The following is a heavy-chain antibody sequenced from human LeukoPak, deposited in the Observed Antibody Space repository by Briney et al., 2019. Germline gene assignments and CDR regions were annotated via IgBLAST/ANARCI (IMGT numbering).Heavy chain of an antibody. V-gene: IGHV4-59*08. CDR1: GGSVTSTN. D-gene: IGHD4-17*01. J-gene: IGHJ4*02. CDR3: ARHDRSQVTIDY. CDR2: IYYSGST. Sequence: SETLSLTCDVSGGSVTSTNWGPWVRQPPGKGLEWIGYIYYSGSTNYNPSLKSRVTMSVDTSKNQFSLKLSSVTAADTAIYYCARHDRSQVTIDYWGQGALVTVSS.